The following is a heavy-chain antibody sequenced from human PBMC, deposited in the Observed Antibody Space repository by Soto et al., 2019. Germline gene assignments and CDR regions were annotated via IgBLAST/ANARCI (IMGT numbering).Heavy chain of an antibody. D-gene: IGHD3-10*01. CDR2: IYHSGST. V-gene: IGHV4-59*01. Sequence: QVQLQESGPGLVKPSETLSLTCTVSGGSISSYYWSWIRQPPGKGLEWIGYIYHSGSTNYNPSLKSRVTILVKPSQNPFPLKLSSGTAADTAVYYCARELGVRGVIIGPDYYYGMDVWGQGTTVTVSS. J-gene: IGHJ6*02. CDR3: ARELGVRGVIIGPDYYYGMDV. CDR1: GGSISSYY.